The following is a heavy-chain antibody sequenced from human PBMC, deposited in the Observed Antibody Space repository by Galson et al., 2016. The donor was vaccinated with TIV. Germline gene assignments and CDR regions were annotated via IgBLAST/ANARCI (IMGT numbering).Heavy chain of an antibody. D-gene: IGHD3-3*01. CDR2: VYPRDSDA. J-gene: IGHJ3*01. CDR3: ARRIDMTTITGVVDAYDG. CDR1: GYNFATYW. V-gene: IGHV5-51*01. Sequence: QSGAEVTKPGESLKISCKGSGYNFATYWIGWVRQMPGKGLEWMGKVYPRDSDARYSPSFKDQVTFSGDTSTNTAYLQWLNLRASDSGIYYWARRIDMTTITGVVDAYDGWGQGTMVTVSS.